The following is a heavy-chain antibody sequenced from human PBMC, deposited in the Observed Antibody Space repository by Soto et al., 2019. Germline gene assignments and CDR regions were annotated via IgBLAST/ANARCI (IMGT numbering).Heavy chain of an antibody. D-gene: IGHD3-22*01. Sequence: PGGSLRLSCAASGFTFSSYAMHWVRQAPGKGLEWVAVISYDGSNKYYADSVKGRFTISRDNSKNTLYLQMNSLRAEDTAVYYCANLGDYYDSSGPGGSWGQGTLVTVSS. CDR3: ANLGDYYDSSGPGGS. J-gene: IGHJ4*02. CDR2: ISYDGSNK. V-gene: IGHV3-30-3*01. CDR1: GFTFSSYA.